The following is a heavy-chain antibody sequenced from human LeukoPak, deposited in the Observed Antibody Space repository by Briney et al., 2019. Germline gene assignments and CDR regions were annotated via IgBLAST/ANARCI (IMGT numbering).Heavy chain of an antibody. D-gene: IGHD3-22*01. CDR2: ISGSGGST. CDR1: GFTFSSYA. CDR3: AKEYYYDSSGYSDY. J-gene: IGHJ4*02. V-gene: IGHV3-23*01. Sequence: GGSLRLSCAASGFTFSSYAMSWVRQAPGKGLEWVSAISGSGGSTYYADSVKGRFTISGDNSKNTLYLQMNSLRAEDTAVYYCAKEYYYDSSGYSDYWGQGTLVTVSS.